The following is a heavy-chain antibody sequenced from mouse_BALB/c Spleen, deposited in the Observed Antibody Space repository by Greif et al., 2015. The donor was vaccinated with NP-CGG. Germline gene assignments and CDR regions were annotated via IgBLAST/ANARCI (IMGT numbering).Heavy chain of an antibody. CDR1: GFDFSRYW. V-gene: IGHV4-1*02. J-gene: IGHJ3*01. CDR2: INPDSSTI. Sequence: EVKLEESGGSLVQPGGSLKLSCAASGFDFSRYWMSWVRQAPGKGLEWIGEINPDSSTINYTPSLKDKFIISRDNAKNTLYLQMSKVRSEDTALYYCARPRNYYGNYGFAYWGQGTLVTVSA. D-gene: IGHD2-1*01. CDR3: ARPRNYYGNYGFAY.